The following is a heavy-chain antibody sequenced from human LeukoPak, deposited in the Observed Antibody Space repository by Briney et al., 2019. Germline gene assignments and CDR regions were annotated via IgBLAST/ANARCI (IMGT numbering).Heavy chain of an antibody. J-gene: IGHJ4*02. CDR3: TTEAYDFWSGYYNPGDY. CDR1: GFTFSNAW. V-gene: IGHV3-15*01. CDR2: IKSKTDGGTT. Sequence: GGSLRLSCAASGFTFSNAWMSWVRQAPGKGLEWVGRIKSKTDGGTTDYAAPVKGRFTISRDDSKNTLYLQMNSLKTEDTAVYYCTTEAYDFWSGYYNPGDYWGQGTQVTVSS. D-gene: IGHD3-3*01.